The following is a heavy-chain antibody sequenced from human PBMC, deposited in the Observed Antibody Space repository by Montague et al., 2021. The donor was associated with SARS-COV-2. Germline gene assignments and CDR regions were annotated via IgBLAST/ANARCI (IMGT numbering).Heavy chain of an antibody. CDR2: N. Sequence: NEYAESVKGRITINPDTPKNQFSLHLTSLTPEDTAVYYCARHSYRTFDFWGQGTLVTVSS. D-gene: IGHD3-10*01. CDR3: ARHSYRTFDF. J-gene: IGHJ4*02. V-gene: IGHV6-1*01.